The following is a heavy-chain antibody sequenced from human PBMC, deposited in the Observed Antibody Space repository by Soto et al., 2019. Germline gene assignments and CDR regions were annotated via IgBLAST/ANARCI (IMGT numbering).Heavy chain of an antibody. V-gene: IGHV4-34*01. CDR1: GGSFSGYY. CDR2: INDRGSI. D-gene: IGHD3-9*01. CDR3: ARESHDILTGPPWVWYFDL. J-gene: IGHJ2*01. Sequence: QVQLQQWGAGPLRPLETLSLTCGVSGGSFSGYYWAWIRQSPGKGLEWIGEINDRGSINYNPSLNSRDSISVDTSKNHYSPNLRSVTAADTAVYYCARESHDILTGPPWVWYFDLWGRGTLVTVSS.